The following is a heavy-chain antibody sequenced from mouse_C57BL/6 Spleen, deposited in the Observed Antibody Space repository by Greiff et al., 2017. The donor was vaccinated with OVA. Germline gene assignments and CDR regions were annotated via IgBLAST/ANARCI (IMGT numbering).Heavy chain of an antibody. D-gene: IGHD3-2*02. CDR1: GYTFTSYW. Sequence: QVQLQQPGAELVKPGASVKMSCKASGYTFTSYWITWVKQRPGQGLEWIGDIYPGSGSTNYNEKFKSKATLTVDTSSSTAYMQLSSLTSEYSAVYYSARETDSSGYFGFAYWGQGTLVTVSA. J-gene: IGHJ3*01. V-gene: IGHV1-55*01. CDR2: IYPGSGST. CDR3: ARETDSSGYFGFAY.